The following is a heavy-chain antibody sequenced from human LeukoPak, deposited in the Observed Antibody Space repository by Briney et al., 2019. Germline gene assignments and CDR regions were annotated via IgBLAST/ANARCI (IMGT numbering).Heavy chain of an antibody. CDR3: TRERLYGASALDY. V-gene: IGHV3-7*01. Sequence: GGSLRLSCAASGFTFSSYWMTWVRQAPGKGLERVAQIKDDGTEKFYLDSLRGRFTISRDNSKDSLYLHINSLRAEDTAVYYCTRERLYGASALDYWGQGTVVTVSS. D-gene: IGHD4-17*01. CDR2: IKDDGTEK. CDR1: GFTFSSYW. J-gene: IGHJ4*02.